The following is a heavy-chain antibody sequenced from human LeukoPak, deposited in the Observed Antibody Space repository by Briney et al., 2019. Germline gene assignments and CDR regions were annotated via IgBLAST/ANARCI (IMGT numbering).Heavy chain of an antibody. V-gene: IGHV4-59*01. CDR2: IYYSGST. Sequence: PSETLSLTCTVSGGSISSSYWSWIRQPPGKGLEGIGYIYYSGSTNYNPSLKSRVTISVDTAKNQFSLKVSSVTAADTAVYYCAGDDGGPNWFDPWGQGTLVTVSS. CDR1: GGSISSSY. J-gene: IGHJ5*02. CDR3: AGDDGGPNWFDP. D-gene: IGHD4-23*01.